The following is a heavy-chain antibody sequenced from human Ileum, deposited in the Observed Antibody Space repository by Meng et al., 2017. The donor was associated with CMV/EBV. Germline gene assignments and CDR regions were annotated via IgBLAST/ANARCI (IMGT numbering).Heavy chain of an antibody. J-gene: IGHJ4*02. CDR2: MNPNSGGT. CDR3: AREDSSCYTD. D-gene: IGHD2-2*02. Sequence: VSCEASGYTFTSYDINWVRQATGQGLEWMGWMNPNSGGTNYAQKFQGRVTMTRDTSISTAYMELSRLRSDDTAVYYCAREDSSCYTDWGQGTLVTVSS. V-gene: IGHV1-2*02. CDR1: GYTFTSYD.